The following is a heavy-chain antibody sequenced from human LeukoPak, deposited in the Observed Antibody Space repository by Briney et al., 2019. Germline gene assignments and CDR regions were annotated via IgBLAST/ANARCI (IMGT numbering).Heavy chain of an antibody. J-gene: IGHJ4*02. CDR1: GFTVSSNY. V-gene: IGHV3-9*01. CDR2: ISWNSGSI. D-gene: IGHD3-22*01. CDR3: AKDISTRDLDSYYYDSSGYYPGLGFDY. Sequence: GGSLRLSCAASGFTVSSNYMSWVRQAPGKGLEWVSGISWNSGSIGYADSVKGRFTISRDNAKNSLYLQMNSLRAEDTALYYCAKDISTRDLDSYYYDSSGYYPGLGFDYWGQGTLVTVSS.